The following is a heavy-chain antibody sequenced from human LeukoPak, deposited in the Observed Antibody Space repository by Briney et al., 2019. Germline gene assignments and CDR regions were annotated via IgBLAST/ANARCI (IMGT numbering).Heavy chain of an antibody. J-gene: IGHJ5*02. CDR3: GRPNPDSSGYYGSFDP. CDR1: GGSFSGYY. CDR2: IYHSETT. D-gene: IGHD3-22*01. Sequence: SETLSLTCAVYGGSFSGYYWSWVRQPPGKGLEWIGGIYHSETTYYNPSIKSRVIISVDTSKNQFSLKLNSVTAADTAVYYCGRPNPDSSGYYGSFDPWGQGILVTVSS. V-gene: IGHV4-34*01.